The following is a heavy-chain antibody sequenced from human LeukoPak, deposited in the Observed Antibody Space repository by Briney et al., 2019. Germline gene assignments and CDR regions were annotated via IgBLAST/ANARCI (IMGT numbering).Heavy chain of an antibody. CDR1: GGPISSGDYY. D-gene: IGHD3-22*01. Sequence: SETLSLTCTVSGGPISSGDYYWSWIRQPPGKGLEWIGYIYYSGSTYYNPSLKSRVTISVDTSKSQFSLKLSSVTAADTAVYYCARSVVVITTGSPLVDYWGQGTLVTVSS. CDR3: ARSVVVITTGSPLVDY. J-gene: IGHJ4*02. V-gene: IGHV4-30-4*01. CDR2: IYYSGST.